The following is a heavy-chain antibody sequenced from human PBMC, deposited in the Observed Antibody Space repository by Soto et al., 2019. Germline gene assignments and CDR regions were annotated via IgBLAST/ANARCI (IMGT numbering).Heavy chain of an antibody. CDR1: GFTLSSHC. CDR2: LNSDGSTT. J-gene: IGHJ4*02. D-gene: IGHD6-19*01. V-gene: IGHV3-74*01. CDR3: ARDATGIAVAPDAY. Sequence: SGVPLRLSCVAAGFTLSSHCRDWIRQTPGKGLAWVALLNSDGSTTSYADSVKGRFTISRDNSKNTLYLQMNSLRAEDTAVYYCARDATGIAVAPDAYWGQGTLVTVSS.